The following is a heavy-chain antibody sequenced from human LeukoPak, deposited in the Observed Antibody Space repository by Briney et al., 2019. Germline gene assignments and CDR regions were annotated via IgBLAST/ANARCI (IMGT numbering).Heavy chain of an antibody. J-gene: IGHJ4*02. CDR2: ISASGGSA. CDR1: GFTFTNFA. V-gene: IGHV3-23*01. D-gene: IGHD3-16*01. CDR3: AKDHFYYPSTWGRAAAGY. Sequence: PGGSLRLSCTASGFTFTNFAISWVRLTPGKGLEWVSLISASGGSAHSADSVNGRFTTSRDNSKNTVYLQLKTLRAEDTAVYYCAKDHFYYPSTWGRAAAGYWGQATLVTVSS.